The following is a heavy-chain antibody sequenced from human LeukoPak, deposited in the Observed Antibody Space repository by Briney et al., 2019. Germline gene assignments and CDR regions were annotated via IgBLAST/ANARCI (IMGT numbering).Heavy chain of an antibody. V-gene: IGHV3-33*01. CDR2: IWYDGSNK. D-gene: IGHD3-9*01. CDR3: ARDLVRYFDY. Sequence: GGSLRLSRTASGFTFSSYGMPWVRQAPGKGLEWVAVIWYDGSNKYYADSVKGRFTISRDNSKNTLYLQMNSLRAEDTAVYYCARDLVRYFDYWGQGTLVTVSS. J-gene: IGHJ4*02. CDR1: GFTFSSYG.